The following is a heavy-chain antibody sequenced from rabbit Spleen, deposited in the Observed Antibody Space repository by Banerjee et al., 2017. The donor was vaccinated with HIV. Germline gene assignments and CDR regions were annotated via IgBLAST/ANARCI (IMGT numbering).Heavy chain of an antibody. D-gene: IGHD6-1*01. CDR3: ARGGRSYSL. J-gene: IGHJ3*01. CDR2: IATDTIGST. V-gene: IGHV1S45*01. Sequence: QEQLVESGGGLVKPGASLTLTCKASGFSFSGGYYISWVRQAPGKGLEWIGTIATDTIGSTYYASWAKGRFTISKTSSTTVTLQLNSLSAADTARYFCARGGRSYSLWGQGTLVTVS. CDR1: GFSFSGGYY.